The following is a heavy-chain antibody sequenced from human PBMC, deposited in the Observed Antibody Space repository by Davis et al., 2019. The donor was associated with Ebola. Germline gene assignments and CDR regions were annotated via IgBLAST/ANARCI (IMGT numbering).Heavy chain of an antibody. CDR1: GFTFSGSA. CDR2: IRSKANSYAT. D-gene: IGHD6-13*01. V-gene: IGHV3-73*01. J-gene: IGHJ4*02. CDR3: THTDSSRVSDY. Sequence: PGGSLRLSCAASGFTFSGSAMHWVRQASGKGLEWVGRIRSKANSYATAYAASVKGRFTISRDDSKNTAYLQMNSLKTEDTAVYYCTHTDSSRVSDYWGQGTLVTVSS.